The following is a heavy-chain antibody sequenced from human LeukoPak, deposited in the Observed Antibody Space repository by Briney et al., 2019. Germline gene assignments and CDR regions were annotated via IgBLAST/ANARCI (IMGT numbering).Heavy chain of an antibody. V-gene: IGHV4-59*08. Sequence: SETLSLTCTVSGGSISSYYWSWIRQPPGKGLEWIGYIYYSGSTNYNPSLKSRVTISVDTSKNQFSLKLGSVTAADTAVYYCARRMVRGVHNWFDPWGQGTLVTVSS. D-gene: IGHD3-10*01. J-gene: IGHJ5*02. CDR1: GGSISSYY. CDR3: ARRMVRGVHNWFDP. CDR2: IYYSGST.